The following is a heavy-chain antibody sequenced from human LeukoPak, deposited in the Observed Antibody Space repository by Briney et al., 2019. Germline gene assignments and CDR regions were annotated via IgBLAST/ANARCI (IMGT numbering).Heavy chain of an antibody. CDR3: ARDLDWILFDY. Sequence: GSLRLSCAASGFTFSTYWMHWVRQAPGKGLVWVSRIRPEGTTTAYADSVRGRFTISRDNAKNTLFLQMNSLSAEDTAVYYCARDLDWILFDYWGQGTLVTVSS. J-gene: IGHJ4*02. CDR2: IRPEGTTT. V-gene: IGHV3-74*03. CDR1: GFTFSTYW. D-gene: IGHD3-9*01.